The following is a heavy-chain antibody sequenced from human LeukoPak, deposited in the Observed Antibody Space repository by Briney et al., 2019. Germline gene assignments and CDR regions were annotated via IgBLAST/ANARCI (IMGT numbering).Heavy chain of an antibody. V-gene: IGHV4-59*06. CDR1: GGSISSHY. D-gene: IGHD3-10*01. Sequence: SETLSLTCTVSGGSISSHYWSWIRQPPGKGLEWIGYIYYSGSTYYNPSLKSRVTISVDTSKNQFSLKLSSVTAADTAVYYCARVKRGDWFDPWGQGTLVTVSS. CDR3: ARVKRGDWFDP. CDR2: IYYSGST. J-gene: IGHJ5*02.